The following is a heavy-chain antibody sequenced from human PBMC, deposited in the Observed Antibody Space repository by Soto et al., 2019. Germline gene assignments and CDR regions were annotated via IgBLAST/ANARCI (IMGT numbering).Heavy chain of an antibody. CDR2: IYYSGST. V-gene: IGHV4-59*08. D-gene: IGHD2-15*01. CDR3: ARLTLGYCSGGSCYTQYYFDY. CDR1: GGSISSYY. Sequence: SETLSLTCTVSGGSISSYYWSWIRQPPGKGLEWIGYIYYSGSTNYNPSLKSRVTISVDTSKNQFSLKLSSVTAADTAVYYCARLTLGYCSGGSCYTQYYFDYWGQGTLVTVS. J-gene: IGHJ4*02.